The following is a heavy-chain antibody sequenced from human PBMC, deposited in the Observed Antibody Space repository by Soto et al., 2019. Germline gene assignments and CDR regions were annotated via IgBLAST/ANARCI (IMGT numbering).Heavy chain of an antibody. J-gene: IGHJ4*02. CDR1: GYTFTGYY. Sequence: ASVKVSCKASGYTFTGYYMHWVRQAPGQGLEWMGWINPNSGGTNYAQKFQGRVTMTRDTSISTAYMELSRLRSDDTAVYYCARELVVGATPDYFDSWGQGTLVTVSS. CDR3: ARELVVGATPDYFDS. CDR2: INPNSGGT. D-gene: IGHD1-26*01. V-gene: IGHV1-2*02.